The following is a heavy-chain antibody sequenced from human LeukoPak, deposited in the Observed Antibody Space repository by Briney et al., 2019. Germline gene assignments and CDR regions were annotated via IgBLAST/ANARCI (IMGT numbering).Heavy chain of an antibody. CDR1: GFAFSSYP. Sequence: GGSLRLSCAASGFAFSSYPIHWVRQAPGKGLEWVALISYDGSNKYYADSVKGRFTISRDNSKNTLYLQMNSLRAEDTAVYYCAKGVAVAGTVSTPLDWGQGTLVTVSS. J-gene: IGHJ4*02. CDR2: ISYDGSNK. D-gene: IGHD6-19*01. V-gene: IGHV3-30-3*01. CDR3: AKGVAVAGTVSTPLD.